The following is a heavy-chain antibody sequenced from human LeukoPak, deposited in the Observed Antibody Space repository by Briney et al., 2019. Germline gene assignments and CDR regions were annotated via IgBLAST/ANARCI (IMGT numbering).Heavy chain of an antibody. D-gene: IGHD7-27*01. J-gene: IGHJ4*02. CDR3: ASRKLGNDY. Sequence: TSETLSLTCAVYGGSFSSYYWGWIRQPPGKGLEWIGSIYYSGSTYYNPSLKSRVTISADTSNNQFSLKLISVTAADTAVYYCASRKLGNDYWGQGTLVTVSS. V-gene: IGHV4-39*07. CDR2: IYYSGST. CDR1: GGSFSSYY.